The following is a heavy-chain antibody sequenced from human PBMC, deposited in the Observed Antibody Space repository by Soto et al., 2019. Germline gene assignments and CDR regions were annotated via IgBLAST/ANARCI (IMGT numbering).Heavy chain of an antibody. CDR3: AYSTGWYRHDV. D-gene: IGHD6-19*01. CDR2: IFHSGDT. J-gene: IGHJ3*01. CDR1: GDSISNSRW. V-gene: IGHV4-4*02. Sequence: QVQLQESGPGLVKPSGTLSLTCAVSGDSISNSRWWTWVRQPPGKGLEWIGDIFHSGDTNYNPSLKRRVFISVDKSQSQFSLKVSSVTAADTAVYYCAYSTGWYRHDVWGQGTLVTVSS.